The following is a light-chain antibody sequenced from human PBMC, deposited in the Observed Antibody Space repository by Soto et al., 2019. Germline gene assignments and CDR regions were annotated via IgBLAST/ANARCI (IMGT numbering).Light chain of an antibody. V-gene: IGLV2-14*03. CDR1: SSDVGAYNS. J-gene: IGLJ1*01. Sequence: QSVLTQPASVSGSPGQSITLSCTGTSSDVGAYNSVSWYQQHPGKAPKLIIYDVSTRPSGVSNRFSGSKSGNTAPLTISGLQAEDEADYYCSSSTTSTTRVFGTGTKVTVL. CDR3: SSSTTSTTRV. CDR2: DVS.